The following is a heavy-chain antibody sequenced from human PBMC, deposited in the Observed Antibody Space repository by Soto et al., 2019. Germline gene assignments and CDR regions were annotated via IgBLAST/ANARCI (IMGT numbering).Heavy chain of an antibody. CDR1: GYTFSTYG. D-gene: IGHD7-27*01. CDR2: ISLYNGNA. V-gene: IGHV1-18*01. CDR3: ARTDNTWGVYFYY. J-gene: IGHJ4*02. Sequence: QVQLVQSGAEVKKPGASVKVSCKASGYTFSTYGISWVRQAPGQGLEWMGWISLYNGNANYAQNLQGRGSMTTDTSTSTAYRELRSLRSDDTAVYYCARTDNTWGVYFYYWGQGTLVTVSS.